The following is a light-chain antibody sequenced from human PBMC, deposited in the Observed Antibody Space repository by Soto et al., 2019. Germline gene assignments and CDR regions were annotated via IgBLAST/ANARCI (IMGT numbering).Light chain of an antibody. J-gene: IGLJ1*01. V-gene: IGLV1-44*01. CDR2: SNS. Sequence: QSVLTQPPSASGTPGQRVTISCFGSSSNIGRNTVNWYQQLPGTAPKLLIYSNSQRPSGVPVRFSGSKSGTSASLAISGLQSEDEADYYCSSYTSRSTLVFGTGTKVTVL. CDR3: SSYTSRSTLV. CDR1: SSNIGRNT.